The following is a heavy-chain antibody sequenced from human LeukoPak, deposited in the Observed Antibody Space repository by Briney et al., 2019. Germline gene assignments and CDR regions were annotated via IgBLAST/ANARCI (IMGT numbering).Heavy chain of an antibody. CDR2: INAGKGNT. J-gene: IGHJ6*02. CDR3: ARGSCSSTSCFMDV. Sequence: ASVKVSCKASEYTFSSYSIHWVRQAPGQRLEWTGWINAGKGNTKYSQKLQGRVTITGDTSASTAYMELSSLRSEDTAVYYCARGSCSSTSCFMDVWGQGTTVTVSS. D-gene: IGHD2-2*01. CDR1: EYTFSSYS. V-gene: IGHV1-3*01.